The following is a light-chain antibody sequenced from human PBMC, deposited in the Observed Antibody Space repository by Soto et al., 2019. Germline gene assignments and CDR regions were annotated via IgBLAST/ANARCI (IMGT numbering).Light chain of an antibody. J-gene: IGKJ1*01. Sequence: EIVLTQSPATLSVSPGKRATLSCRASHSVSSSLAWYQQKPGQAPRLLIYGASTRATGIPARFSGSGSGTEFTLTISSLQSEDVAVYYCQQYNNWPLTFGRGTKVEIK. CDR2: GAS. CDR3: QQYNNWPLT. CDR1: HSVSSS. V-gene: IGKV3-15*01.